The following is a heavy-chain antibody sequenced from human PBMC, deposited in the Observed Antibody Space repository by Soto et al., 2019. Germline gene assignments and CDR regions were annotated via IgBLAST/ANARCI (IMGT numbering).Heavy chain of an antibody. V-gene: IGHV3-30*18. J-gene: IGHJ4*02. Sequence: GGSLRLSFAASGLTFNTYGMHWFRQAPGKGREWVAVISYDGSEKYYVDSVKGRFTISKDNSKNTLYLQMNSLRPEDTAVYYCAKSPNFYCSSPNCYKYYFDHWGQGTRVTVSS. CDR1: GLTFNTYG. CDR2: ISYDGSEK. CDR3: AKSPNFYCSSPNCYKYYFDH. D-gene: IGHD2-2*02.